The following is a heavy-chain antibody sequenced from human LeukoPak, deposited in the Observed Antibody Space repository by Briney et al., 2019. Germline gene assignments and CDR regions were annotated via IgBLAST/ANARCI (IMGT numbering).Heavy chain of an antibody. D-gene: IGHD6-19*01. CDR3: AREAVSFVAVANDGYFDF. CDR1: GYTFSSYG. V-gene: IGHV1-18*01. CDR2: ISAYNGNT. J-gene: IGHJ4*02. Sequence: GASVKVSCKTSGYTFSSYGVSWVRQAPGQGLEWMGWISAYNGNTDYPQRLQGRVTMTTDTSTTTAYMELRNLKSDDTAVYYCAREAVSFVAVANDGYFDFWGQGSLVIVSS.